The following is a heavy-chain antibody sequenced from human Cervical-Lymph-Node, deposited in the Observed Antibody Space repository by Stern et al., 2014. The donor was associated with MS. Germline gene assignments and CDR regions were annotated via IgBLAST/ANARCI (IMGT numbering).Heavy chain of an antibody. Sequence: VQLVESGAEVKKPGSSVKVSCKASGGTFSSYAISWVRQAPGQGLEWMGGINPILGTANSAQKFHGRVTITADHSTSTDYLDRSSLRSEDTAVYYCARAAMITFGGVSTSEDYWGQGTLVTVSS. V-gene: IGHV1-69*01. D-gene: IGHD3-16*01. CDR1: GGTFSSYA. CDR2: INPILGTA. CDR3: ARAAMITFGGVSTSEDY. J-gene: IGHJ4*02.